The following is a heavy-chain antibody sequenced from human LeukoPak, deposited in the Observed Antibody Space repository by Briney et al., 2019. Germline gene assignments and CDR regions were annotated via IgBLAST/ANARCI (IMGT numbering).Heavy chain of an antibody. CDR2: IKYDDSDT. D-gene: IGHD5-12*01. V-gene: IGHV3-74*01. Sequence: GGSLRLSCAASGFTFSSNWMHSVRQAPGKGLVWVSRIKYDDSDTHYADSVKGRFTISRDNAKNTLYLQMNSLSAEDTAVYYCTTIRPDYWGQGTLVTVSS. J-gene: IGHJ4*02. CDR3: TTIRPDY. CDR1: GFTFSSNW.